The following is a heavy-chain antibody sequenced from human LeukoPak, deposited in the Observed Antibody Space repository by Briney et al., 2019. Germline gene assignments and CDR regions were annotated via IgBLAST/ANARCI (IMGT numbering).Heavy chain of an antibody. V-gene: IGHV3-23*01. Sequence: GGSLRLSCAASGFTFSSYAMSWVRQAPGKGLEWVSAISGSGGSTYYADSVKGRFTISRDNSKNTLYLQMNSLRAEDTAVYYCARGASYYYGSSGFDYWGQGTLVTVSS. J-gene: IGHJ4*02. CDR1: GFTFSSYA. D-gene: IGHD3-22*01. CDR2: ISGSGGST. CDR3: ARGASYYYGSSGFDY.